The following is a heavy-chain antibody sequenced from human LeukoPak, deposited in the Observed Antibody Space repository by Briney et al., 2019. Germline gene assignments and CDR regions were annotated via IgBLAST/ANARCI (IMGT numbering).Heavy chain of an antibody. V-gene: IGHV3-48*03. CDR1: GFTFGDYA. CDR3: ARRGIQLWPHDDY. D-gene: IGHD5-18*01. Sequence: PGGSLRLSCSASGFTFGDYAMSWVRQAPGKGLEWTSFITGSSSSIYYADSVKGRFTISRDNAKNSLYLQMNSLRAEDTAVYYCARRGIQLWPHDDYWGQGTLVTVSS. J-gene: IGHJ4*02. CDR2: ITGSSSSI.